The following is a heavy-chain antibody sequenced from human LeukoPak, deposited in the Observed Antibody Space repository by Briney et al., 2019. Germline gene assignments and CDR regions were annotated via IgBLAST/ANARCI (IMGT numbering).Heavy chain of an antibody. J-gene: IGHJ4*02. CDR2: INHSGGT. V-gene: IGHV4-34*01. D-gene: IGHD4-17*01. Sequence: SETLSLTCAVYGGSFSGYYWSWIRQPPGKGLEWIGEINHSGGTNYNPSLKSRVTISVDTSKNQFSLKLSSVTAADTAVYYCARAAYGFDYWGQGTLVTVSS. CDR3: ARAAYGFDY. CDR1: GGSFSGYY.